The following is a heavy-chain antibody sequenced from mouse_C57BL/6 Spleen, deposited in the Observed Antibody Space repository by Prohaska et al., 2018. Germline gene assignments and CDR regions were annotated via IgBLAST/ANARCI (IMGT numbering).Heavy chain of an antibody. Sequence: GAELVKPGASVKLSCKASGHTFTSYWMQWVKQRPGQGLEWIGEIDPSDSYTNYNQKFKGKATLTVDTSSSTAYMQLSSLTSEDSAVYYCARGITTVPLAYWGQGTLVTVSA. CDR2: IDPSDSYT. CDR1: GHTFTSYW. CDR3: ARGITTVPLAY. J-gene: IGHJ3*01. D-gene: IGHD1-1*01. V-gene: IGHV1-50*01.